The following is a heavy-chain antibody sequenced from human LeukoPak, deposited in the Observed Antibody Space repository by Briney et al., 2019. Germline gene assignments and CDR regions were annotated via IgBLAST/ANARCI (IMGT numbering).Heavy chain of an antibody. CDR3: ARGTMTTVTYYFDY. J-gene: IGHJ4*02. D-gene: IGHD4-17*01. CDR2: INHSGST. Sequence: SETLSLTCTVSGGSISSSTYYWSWIRQPPGKGLEWIGEINHSGSTNYNPSLKSRVTISVDTSKNQFSLKLSSVTAADTAVYYCARGTMTTVTYYFDYWGQGTLVTVSS. CDR1: GGSISSSTYY. V-gene: IGHV4-39*07.